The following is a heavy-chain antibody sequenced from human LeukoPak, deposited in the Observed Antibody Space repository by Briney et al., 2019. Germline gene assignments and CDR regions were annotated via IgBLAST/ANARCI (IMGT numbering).Heavy chain of an antibody. CDR3: ATDRRVEQWLVRGWFDP. V-gene: IGHV1-24*01. CDR1: GYTLTELS. J-gene: IGHJ5*02. D-gene: IGHD6-19*01. Sequence: VASVKVSCKVSGYTLTELSMHWVRQAPGKGLEWMGGFDPEDGETIYAQKFQGRVTMTEDTSTDTAYMELSSLRSEDTAVYYCATDRRVEQWLVRGWFDPRGQGTLVTVSS. CDR2: FDPEDGET.